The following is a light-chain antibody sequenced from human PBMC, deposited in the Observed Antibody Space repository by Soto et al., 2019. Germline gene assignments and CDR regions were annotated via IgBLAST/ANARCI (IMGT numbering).Light chain of an antibody. Sequence: EIVMTQSPATLYLSPGQRATLSSRASQSVITNLAWYQQKPCQTPMLLILGASTRATGIPARFSGSGSGTEFTLTISGLQSEGFAVYYGQQYNNWPRTFGQGTMLEIK. CDR1: QSVITN. CDR3: QQYNNWPRT. CDR2: GAS. J-gene: IGKJ2*01. V-gene: IGKV3-15*01.